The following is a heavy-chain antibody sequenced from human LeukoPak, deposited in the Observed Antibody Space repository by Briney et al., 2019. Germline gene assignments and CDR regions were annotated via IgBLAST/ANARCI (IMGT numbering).Heavy chain of an antibody. Sequence: GGSLRLSCAASGFTFSSFGMHWVRQAPGKGLEWVALIIDESGQFYTPSVKGRFTISRDNSKNTLYLEMNSLRVEDTAVYYCVRDDATDDNGFDIWGQGTMVTASS. CDR3: VRDDATDDNGFDI. V-gene: IGHV3-30*12. J-gene: IGHJ3*02. D-gene: IGHD3-9*01. CDR1: GFTFSSFG. CDR2: IIDESGQ.